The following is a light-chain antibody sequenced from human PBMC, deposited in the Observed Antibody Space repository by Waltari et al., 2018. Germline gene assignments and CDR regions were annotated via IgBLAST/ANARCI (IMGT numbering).Light chain of an antibody. CDR2: EGS. Sequence: QSALTQPASVSGSPGQSITISCTGTSSAVGSYTLVSWYQQHPGKAPKLMIYEGSKRPSGVSNRFSGSKSGNTASLTISGLQAEDEADYYCCSYAGSHVVFGGGTKLTVL. CDR3: CSYAGSHVV. CDR1: SSAVGSYTL. J-gene: IGLJ2*01. V-gene: IGLV2-23*01.